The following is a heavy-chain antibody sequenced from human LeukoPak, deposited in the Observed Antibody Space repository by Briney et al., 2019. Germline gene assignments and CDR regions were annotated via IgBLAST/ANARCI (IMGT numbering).Heavy chain of an antibody. CDR2: IYYSGST. D-gene: IGHD6-13*01. CDR1: GGSISSYY. CDR3: ARNIPSSWSWGWFDP. V-gene: IGHV4-59*01. Sequence: SETLSLTCTVSGGSISSYYWSWIRQPPGKGLEWIGYIYYSGSTNYNPSLKSRVTISVDTSKNQFSLKLSPVTAADTAVYYCARNIPSSWSWGWFDPWGQGTLVTVSS. J-gene: IGHJ5*02.